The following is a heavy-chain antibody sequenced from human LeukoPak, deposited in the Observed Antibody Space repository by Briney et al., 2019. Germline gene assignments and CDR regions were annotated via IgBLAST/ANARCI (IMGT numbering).Heavy chain of an antibody. CDR2: IKQDGSDK. J-gene: IGHJ4*02. CDR3: ARDKRAGWSCSSE. Sequence: PGGSLRLSCAASGFTFTKYWMTWVRQAPGKGLEWVGNIKQDGSDKNYMDSVKGRFTISRDNIKNSVYLQMSSLRAEDTAVYYCARDKRAGWSCSSEWGQGTLVTVSS. CDR1: GFTFTKYW. D-gene: IGHD6-6*01. V-gene: IGHV3-7*01.